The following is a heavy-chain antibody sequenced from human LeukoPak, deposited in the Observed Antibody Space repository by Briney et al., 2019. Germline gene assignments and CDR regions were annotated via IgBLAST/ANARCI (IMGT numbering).Heavy chain of an antibody. V-gene: IGHV3-48*04. CDR1: GFTFSSYS. CDR2: ISSSSSTI. Sequence: GGSLRLSCAASGFTFSSYSMNWVRQAPGKGLEWVSYISSSSSTIYYADSVKGRFTISRDNAKNSLYLQMNSLRAEDTAVYYCARRDPPFNWGQGTLVTVSS. CDR3: ARRDPPFN. J-gene: IGHJ4*02.